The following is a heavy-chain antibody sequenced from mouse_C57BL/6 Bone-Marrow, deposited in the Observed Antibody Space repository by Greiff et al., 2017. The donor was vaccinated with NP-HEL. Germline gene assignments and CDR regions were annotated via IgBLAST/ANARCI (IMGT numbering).Heavy chain of an antibody. V-gene: IGHV1-18*01. Sequence: LKESGPELVKPGASVKIPCKASGYTFTDYNMDWVKQSHGKSLEWIGDINPNNGGTSYNQKFKGKATLTVDKSSSTAYMELRSLTSEDTAVYYCARSGYGNYPAWFAYWGQGTLVTVSA. D-gene: IGHD2-1*01. J-gene: IGHJ3*01. CDR3: ARSGYGNYPAWFAY. CDR1: GYTFTDYN. CDR2: INPNNGGT.